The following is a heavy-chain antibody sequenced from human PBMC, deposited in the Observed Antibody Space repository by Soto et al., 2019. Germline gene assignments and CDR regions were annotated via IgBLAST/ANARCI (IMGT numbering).Heavy chain of an antibody. Sequence: SDTASLTFTVSGGSISSDYWSWIRQPPGKGLEWIGYIYYSGSTNYNPSLKSRVTISVDTSKNQFSLKLSSVTAADTAVYYCASGEERVGMLSGYWGQGTLVTVSS. J-gene: IGHJ4*01. D-gene: IGHD3-16*01. V-gene: IGHV4-59*01. CDR1: GGSISSDY. CDR2: IYYSGST. CDR3: ASGEERVGMLSGY.